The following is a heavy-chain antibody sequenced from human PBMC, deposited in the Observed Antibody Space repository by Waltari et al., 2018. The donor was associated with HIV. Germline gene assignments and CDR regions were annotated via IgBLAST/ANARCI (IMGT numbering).Heavy chain of an antibody. J-gene: IGHJ4*02. CDR1: GGSFSGYY. Sequence: QVQLQQSGAGLLKPSETLSLTCTVSGGSFSGYYRSWIRQPPGQGLEWIGEVNHSGNINYNPSLKSRLIISVDTSKSQFSLRLKSVTAADTAVYYCSREGYGGNPANDFDFWGQGTLVSVSS. V-gene: IGHV4-34*01. CDR3: SREGYGGNPANDFDF. CDR2: VNHSGNI. D-gene: IGHD2-15*01.